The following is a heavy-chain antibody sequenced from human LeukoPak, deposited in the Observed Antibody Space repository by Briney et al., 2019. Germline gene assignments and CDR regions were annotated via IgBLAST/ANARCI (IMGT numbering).Heavy chain of an antibody. J-gene: IGHJ4*02. CDR1: GFTFSNFW. CDR3: ARDYNYCPADS. Sequence: GGSLRLSCTVSGFTFSNFWMTWVRQTPGKGLEWVANIRGNGNDKNYLDSVKGRFTISRDNAKNSFYLQMSSLRADDTAVYYCARDYNYCPADSWGQGTLVTVSS. D-gene: IGHD3-22*01. V-gene: IGHV3-7*03. CDR2: IRGNGNDK.